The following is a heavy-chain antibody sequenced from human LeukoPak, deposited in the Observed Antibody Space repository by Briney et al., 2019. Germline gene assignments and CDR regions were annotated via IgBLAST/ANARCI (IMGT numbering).Heavy chain of an antibody. D-gene: IGHD3-10*01. CDR3: ARGDAVVRGVIIPGWFDP. Sequence: PSETLSLTCAVYGGSFSGYYWSWIRQPPGKGLEWIGYIYYSGSTNYNPALKSRVTISVDTSKNQFSLKLSSVTAADTAVYYCARGDAVVRGVIIPGWFDPWGQGTLVTVSS. CDR2: IYYSGST. V-gene: IGHV4-59*01. J-gene: IGHJ5*02. CDR1: GGSFSGYY.